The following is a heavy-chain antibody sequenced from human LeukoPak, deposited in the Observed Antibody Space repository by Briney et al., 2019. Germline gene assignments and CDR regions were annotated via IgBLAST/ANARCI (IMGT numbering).Heavy chain of an antibody. Sequence: ASVKVSCKASGGTFSSYAISWVRQAPGQGLEWMGGIIPIFGTANYAQKFQGRVTITAGESTSTAYMELSSLRSEDTAVYYCARAQTVVAATPGGYWGQGTLVTVSS. D-gene: IGHD2-15*01. CDR2: IIPIFGTA. J-gene: IGHJ4*02. CDR3: ARAQTVVAATPGGY. CDR1: GGTFSSYA. V-gene: IGHV1-69*13.